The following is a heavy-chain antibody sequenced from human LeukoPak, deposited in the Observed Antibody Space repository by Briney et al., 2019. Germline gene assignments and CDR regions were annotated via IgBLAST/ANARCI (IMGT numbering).Heavy chain of an antibody. J-gene: IGHJ4*02. Sequence: GASVKVSCKASGYTFIGYYMHWVRQAPGQGLEWMGWINPNSGGTNYAQKFQGRVTMTRDTSISTAYMELSRLRSDDTAVYYCARVRTRYFDWLLLDEGGYDYWGQGTLVTVSS. CDR2: INPNSGGT. CDR1: GYTFIGYY. V-gene: IGHV1-2*02. D-gene: IGHD3-9*01. CDR3: ARVRTRYFDWLLLDEGGYDY.